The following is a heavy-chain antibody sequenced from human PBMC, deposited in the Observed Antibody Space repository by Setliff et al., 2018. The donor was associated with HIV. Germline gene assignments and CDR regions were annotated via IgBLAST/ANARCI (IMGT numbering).Heavy chain of an antibody. J-gene: IGHJ4*02. V-gene: IGHV3-11*01. CDR3: VKGAGRDGGY. CDR2: IRGTSGTAT. Sequence: GGSLRLSCTTSGFNFDFHAMSWFRQAPGKGLEWVGFIRGTSGTATFYADSVKGRFTISRDNANNSVYLQMNSLRAEDTAAYYCVKGAGRDGGYWGQGTLVTVSS. CDR1: GFNFDFHA. D-gene: IGHD3-16*01.